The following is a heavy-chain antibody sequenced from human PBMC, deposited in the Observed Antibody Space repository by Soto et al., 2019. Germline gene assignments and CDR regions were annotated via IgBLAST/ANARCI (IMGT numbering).Heavy chain of an antibody. D-gene: IGHD2-15*01. V-gene: IGHV1-58*01. Sequence: SVKVSCKTSGFTFRSSAVQWVRQARGQRLEWIGWLVVGTGNTNYAQKLQQRVTISSDRSTNTVSMELSSLTSEDTAVYYCATGAYCSGGSCSDYYYYYYGMDLWGQGTTVTVSS. J-gene: IGHJ6*02. CDR3: ATGAYCSGGSCSDYYYYYYGMDL. CDR2: LVVGTGNT. CDR1: GFTFRSSA.